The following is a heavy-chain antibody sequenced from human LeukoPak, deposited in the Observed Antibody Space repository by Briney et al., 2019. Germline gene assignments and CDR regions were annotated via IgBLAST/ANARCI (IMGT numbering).Heavy chain of an antibody. Sequence: KASETLSLTCTVSGGSISSGDYYWSWIRQPPGKGLEWIGYIYYSGSTYYNPSLKSRVTISVDTSKNQFSLKLSSVTAADTAVYYCARGVEGDIVVVPAAHGRYYFDYWGQGTLVAVSS. CDR1: GGSISSGDYY. D-gene: IGHD2-2*01. CDR2: IYYSGST. V-gene: IGHV4-30-4*08. CDR3: ARGVEGDIVVVPAAHGRYYFDY. J-gene: IGHJ4*02.